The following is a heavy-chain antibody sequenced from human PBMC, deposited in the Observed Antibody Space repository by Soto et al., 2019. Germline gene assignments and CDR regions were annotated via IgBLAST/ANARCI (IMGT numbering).Heavy chain of an antibody. J-gene: IGHJ3*02. D-gene: IGHD2-21*01. CDR3: ARDCGGYPCWYALDI. Sequence: ASVKVSCKASGYTFANYGISWVRQAPGQGLEWMGWISANSGDTNYAQKVQGRVTMTTDTSTRTAYMELRSLRSDDTAVYYCARDCGGYPCWYALDIWGQGTLVTVSS. V-gene: IGHV1-18*04. CDR1: GYTFANYG. CDR2: ISANSGDT.